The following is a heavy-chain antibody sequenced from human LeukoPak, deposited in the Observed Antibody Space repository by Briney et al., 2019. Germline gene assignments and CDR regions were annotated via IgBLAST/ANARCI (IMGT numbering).Heavy chain of an antibody. CDR1: GGSFSGYY. CDR3: ARPRGYNLSGLGY. J-gene: IGHJ4*02. D-gene: IGHD5-24*01. Sequence: NPSETLSLTCAVYGGSFSGYYWSWIRQPPGKGLEWIGEINHSGSTNYNPSLKSRVTISVDTSKNQFSLKLSSVTAADTAVYYCARPRGYNLSGLGYWGQGTLVTVSS. V-gene: IGHV4-34*01. CDR2: INHSGST.